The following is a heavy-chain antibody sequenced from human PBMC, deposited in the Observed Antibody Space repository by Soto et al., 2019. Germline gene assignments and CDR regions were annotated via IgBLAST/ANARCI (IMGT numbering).Heavy chain of an antibody. D-gene: IGHD2-15*01. CDR2: INHSGST. CDR1: GGSFSGYY. J-gene: IGHJ4*02. Sequence: QVQLQQWGAGLLKPSETLSLTCAVYGGSFSGYYWSWIRQPPGKGLEWIGEINHSGSTNYNPSLKSRVTISGDTAKNQFSLKLSSVTAADTAVYYCARGEPVVPFDYWGQGTLVTVSS. CDR3: ARGEPVVPFDY. V-gene: IGHV4-34*01.